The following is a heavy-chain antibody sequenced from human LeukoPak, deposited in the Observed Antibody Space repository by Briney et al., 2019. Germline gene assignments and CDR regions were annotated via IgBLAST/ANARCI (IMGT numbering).Heavy chain of an antibody. Sequence: GGSLRLSCVFSGFTFSNYWMKWVRQAPGKGLEWVASINEDGSGKYSLDSVKDRVTISRDNAKNSLDLQINSLTGEDTAIYYCVRDDGDVWGKGTTVTVSS. CDR2: INEDGSGK. V-gene: IGHV3-7*01. CDR1: GFTFSNYW. CDR3: VRDDGDV. J-gene: IGHJ6*04.